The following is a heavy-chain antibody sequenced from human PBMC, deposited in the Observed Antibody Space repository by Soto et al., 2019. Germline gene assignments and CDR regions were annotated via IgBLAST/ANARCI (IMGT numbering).Heavy chain of an antibody. CDR2: ISYDGSNK. D-gene: IGHD3-22*01. V-gene: IGHV3-30-3*01. CDR3: ASDSSGYYLDY. Sequence: GGSLRLSCAASGFTFSSYAMHWVRQAPGKGLEWVAVISYDGSNKYYADSVKGRFTISRDNSKNTLYLQMNSLRAEDTAVYYCASDSSGYYLDYWGPGTLVTVSS. CDR1: GFTFSSYA. J-gene: IGHJ4*02.